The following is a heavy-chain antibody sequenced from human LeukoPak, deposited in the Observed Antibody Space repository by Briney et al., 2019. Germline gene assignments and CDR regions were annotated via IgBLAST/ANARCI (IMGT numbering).Heavy chain of an antibody. CDR3: AKSGGSGSYYPYLDY. CDR2: ISWNSGSI. CDR1: GFTFDDYA. D-gene: IGHD3-10*01. J-gene: IGHJ4*02. V-gene: IGHV3-9*01. Sequence: GGSLRLSCAASGFTFDDYAMHWVRQAPGKGLEWVSGISWNSGSIGYADSVKGRFTISRDNAKNSLYLQMNSLRAEDTALYYCAKSGGSGSYYPYLDYWGQGTLVTVSS.